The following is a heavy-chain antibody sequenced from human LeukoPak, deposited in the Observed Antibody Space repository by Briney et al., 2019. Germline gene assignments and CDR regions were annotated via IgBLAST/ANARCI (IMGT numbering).Heavy chain of an antibody. V-gene: IGHV1-69*06. D-gene: IGHD3-22*01. CDR2: IIPIFGTA. Sequence: ASVKVSCKASRGTFSIYAMSWVRQAPGQGLEWMGGIIPIFGTANYAQKFQGRVTITAEKSTSKAYMELSSLRDEGTAVYYCGSGPSGYDTSAYGAFDFWGQGTMVTVSS. CDR1: RGTFSIYA. CDR3: GSGPSGYDTSAYGAFDF. J-gene: IGHJ3*01.